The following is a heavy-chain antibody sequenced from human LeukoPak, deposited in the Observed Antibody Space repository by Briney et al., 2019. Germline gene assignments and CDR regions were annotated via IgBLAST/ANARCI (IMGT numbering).Heavy chain of an antibody. CDR3: ARDLAGYNCFDY. CDR2: IYSGGST. D-gene: IGHD5-24*01. Sequence: GGSLRLSCAASGFTVSSNYMSWVRQAPGKGLEWVSSIYSGGSTYYTDSVKGRFTISRDNSKNTLYLQMNSLRAEDTAVYYCARDLAGYNCFDYWGQGTLVTVSS. V-gene: IGHV3-66*01. CDR1: GFTVSSNY. J-gene: IGHJ4*02.